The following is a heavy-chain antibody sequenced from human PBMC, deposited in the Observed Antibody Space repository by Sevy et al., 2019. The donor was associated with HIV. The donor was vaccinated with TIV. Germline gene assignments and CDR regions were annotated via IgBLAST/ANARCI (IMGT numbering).Heavy chain of an antibody. D-gene: IGHD3-16*02. Sequence: SETLSLTCTVSGGSISSYYWSWIRQPPGKGLEWIGYIYYSGSTNYNPSLKSRFTISVDTSKNQFSLQLSSVTAADTAVYYCARGGAVTFGGVIVKSAFDIWGQGTMVTVSS. V-gene: IGHV4-59*01. CDR3: ARGGAVTFGGVIVKSAFDI. J-gene: IGHJ3*02. CDR1: GGSISSYY. CDR2: IYYSGST.